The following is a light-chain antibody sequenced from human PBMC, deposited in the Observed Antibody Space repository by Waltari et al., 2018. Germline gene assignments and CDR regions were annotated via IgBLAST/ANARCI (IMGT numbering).Light chain of an antibody. V-gene: IGLV3-1*01. Sequence: SYELTQPPSVSVSPGQTASITCSGDKLGDKYACWSQKKPGQSPVLVICQDSKRPSGIPERFSVSKVENSATLTISETQAMDGADYYCQAWYSSTVVFGGWTKLTVL. CDR1: KLGDKY. CDR3: QAWYSSTVV. CDR2: QDS. J-gene: IGLJ2*01.